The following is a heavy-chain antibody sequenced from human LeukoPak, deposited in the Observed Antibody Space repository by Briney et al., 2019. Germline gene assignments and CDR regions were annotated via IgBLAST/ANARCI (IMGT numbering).Heavy chain of an antibody. V-gene: IGHV1-2*02. CDR2: IYPNSGGS. CDR1: GYTFTDFF. Sequence: ASVKVSCKASGYTFTDFFLHWVRQAPGQGLEYLGWIYPNSGGSESTRNLQGRVIMTRDTSISTAYLQLSRLRSDDRADYYCARGSGVAGGLKRPIDPWGQGTLVTVSS. D-gene: IGHD2-15*01. J-gene: IGHJ5*02. CDR3: ARGSGVAGGLKRPIDP.